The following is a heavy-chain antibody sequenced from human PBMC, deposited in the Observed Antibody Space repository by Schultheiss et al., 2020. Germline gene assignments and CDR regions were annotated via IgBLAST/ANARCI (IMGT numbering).Heavy chain of an antibody. J-gene: IGHJ3*02. D-gene: IGHD3-10*01. CDR1: GFTFSSCD. CDR3: AKSGEWLTSHDAFDI. V-gene: IGHV3-7*03. CDR2: IIQDGSDT. Sequence: GESLKISCAASGFTFSSCDMHCVRQAPGKGLEWVANIIQDGSDTYYVDSVKGRFTISRDNTKNSLYLQLNSLRAEDTALYYCAKSGEWLTSHDAFDIWGQGTMVTVSS.